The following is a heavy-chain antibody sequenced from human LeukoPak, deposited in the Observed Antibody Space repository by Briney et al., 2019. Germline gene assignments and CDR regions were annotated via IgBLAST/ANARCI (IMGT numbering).Heavy chain of an antibody. D-gene: IGHD6-13*01. CDR2: IYYSGST. J-gene: IGHJ5*02. Sequence: SETLSLTCTVSGDSISSYYWSWIRQPPGKGLEWIGYIYYSGSTNYNPSLKSRVTISVDTSKNQFSLKLSSVTAADTAVYFCARAYRSSWYANWFDPWGQGTLVTVSS. CDR1: GDSISSYY. V-gene: IGHV4-59*08. CDR3: ARAYRSSWYANWFDP.